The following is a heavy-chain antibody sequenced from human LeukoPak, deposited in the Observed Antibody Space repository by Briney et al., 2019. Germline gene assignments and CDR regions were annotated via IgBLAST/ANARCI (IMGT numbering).Heavy chain of an antibody. D-gene: IGHD3-10*01. CDR2: IYYSGST. V-gene: IGHV4-59*01. Sequence: SETLSLTCTVSGGSLSSYFWSWIRQPPGKGLEWIGYIYYSGSTNYNPSLKSRVTISVDTSKNQFSLKLSSVTAADTAVYYCARGGHYYGSGSWVYYYYYMDVWGKGTTVTISS. CDR3: ARGGHYYGSGSWVYYYYYMDV. CDR1: GGSLSSYF. J-gene: IGHJ6*03.